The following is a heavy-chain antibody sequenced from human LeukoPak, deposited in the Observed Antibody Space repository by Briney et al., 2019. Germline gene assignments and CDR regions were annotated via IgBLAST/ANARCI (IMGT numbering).Heavy chain of an antibody. CDR1: GGTXSSYA. Sequence: ASVKVSCKASGGTXSSYAISWVRQAPGQGLEWMGRIIPILGIANYAQKFQGRVTITADKSTSTAYMELSSLRSEDTAVYYCARDTYDSSGYPAYYFDYWGQGTLVTVSS. V-gene: IGHV1-69*04. CDR2: IIPILGIA. J-gene: IGHJ4*02. D-gene: IGHD3-22*01. CDR3: ARDTYDSSGYPAYYFDY.